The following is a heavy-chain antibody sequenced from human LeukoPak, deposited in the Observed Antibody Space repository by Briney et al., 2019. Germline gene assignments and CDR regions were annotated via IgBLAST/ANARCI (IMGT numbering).Heavy chain of an antibody. CDR2: INQGGSEK. CDR1: GFTFSTYW. CDR3: ARDLYYFESSGYYASDF. J-gene: IGHJ4*02. V-gene: IGHV3-7*01. D-gene: IGHD3-22*01. Sequence: GGSLRLSCAASGFTFSTYWISWVRQAPGKGLEWVANINQGGSEKHYADSMRGRFTISRDNAKNSLFLEMNSLRAEDTAVYFCARDLYYFESSGYYASDFWGQGTLVTVSS.